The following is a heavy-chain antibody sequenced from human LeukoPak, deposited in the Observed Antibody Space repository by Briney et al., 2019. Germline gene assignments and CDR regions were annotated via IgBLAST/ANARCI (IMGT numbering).Heavy chain of an antibody. J-gene: IGHJ6*02. Sequence: ASVNVSCKASGYTFTSYAMNWVRQAPGQGLEWMGWINTNTGNPMYAQGFTGRFVFSLDTSVSTAYLQISSLKAEDTAVYYCARDIGSGWTYYYGMDVWGQGTTVTVSS. CDR2: INTNTGNP. CDR1: GYTFTSYA. D-gene: IGHD6-19*01. CDR3: ARDIGSGWTYYYGMDV. V-gene: IGHV7-4-1*02.